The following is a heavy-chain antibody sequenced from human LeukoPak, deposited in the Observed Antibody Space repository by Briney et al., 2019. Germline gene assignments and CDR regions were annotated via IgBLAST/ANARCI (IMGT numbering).Heavy chain of an antibody. CDR3: AKGREAYSGSYTPFDS. J-gene: IGHJ4*02. D-gene: IGHD1-26*01. Sequence: GGSLRLSCAASGFTLNTYAMSWVRQAPGKGLECVSTISGSGSNTYYTDSVKGRFTISRDSSKNTLSLQMNSLRVEDTAVYYCAKGREAYSGSYTPFDSWGQGTLVTVSS. V-gene: IGHV3-23*01. CDR2: ISGSGSNT. CDR1: GFTLNTYA.